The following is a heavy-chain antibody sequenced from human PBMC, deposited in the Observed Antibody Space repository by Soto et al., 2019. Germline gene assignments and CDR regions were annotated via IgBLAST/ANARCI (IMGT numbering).Heavy chain of an antibody. V-gene: IGHV3-30-3*01. Sequence: QVQLVESGGGMVQPGRSLRLSCAASGFTFSTYAMHWVRQAPGKGLEWVAVISYDGSNKYYADSVKGRFTISRDNSQNTLYLQMNSLRAEDTAVYYCARRYKDGRRDCISTSCLFDPWGQGTLVTVSS. D-gene: IGHD2-2*01. CDR1: GFTFSTYA. CDR2: ISYDGSNK. J-gene: IGHJ5*02. CDR3: ARRYKDGRRDCISTSCLFDP.